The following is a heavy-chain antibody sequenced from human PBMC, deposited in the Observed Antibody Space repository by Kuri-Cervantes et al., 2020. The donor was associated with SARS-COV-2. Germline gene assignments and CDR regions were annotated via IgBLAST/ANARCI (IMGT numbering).Heavy chain of an antibody. Sequence: ASVKVSCRASGYTFTSYDINWVRQATGQGLEWMGWMNPNSGNTGYAQKFQGRVTMTRNTSISTAYMELSSLRSEDTAVYYCARDRSTIFGVVFTYYYGMDVWGQGTTVTVSS. V-gene: IGHV1-8*01. CDR1: GYTFTSYD. D-gene: IGHD3-3*01. CDR3: ARDRSTIFGVVFTYYYGMDV. CDR2: MNPNSGNT. J-gene: IGHJ6*02.